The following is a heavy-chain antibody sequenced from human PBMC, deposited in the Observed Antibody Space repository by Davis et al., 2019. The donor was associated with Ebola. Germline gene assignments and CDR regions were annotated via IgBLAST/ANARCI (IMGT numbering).Heavy chain of an antibody. CDR1: GFTFSSYS. J-gene: IGHJ3*02. D-gene: IGHD3-22*01. CDR3: ARGAFYDSSGYSHAAFDI. CDR2: ISSSSSTI. Sequence: GESLKISCAASGFTFSSYSMNWVRQAPGKGLEWVSYISSSSSTIYYADSVKGRFTISRDNAKNSLYLQMNGLRAEDTAVYHCARGAFYDSSGYSHAAFDIWGQGTMVTVSS. V-gene: IGHV3-48*04.